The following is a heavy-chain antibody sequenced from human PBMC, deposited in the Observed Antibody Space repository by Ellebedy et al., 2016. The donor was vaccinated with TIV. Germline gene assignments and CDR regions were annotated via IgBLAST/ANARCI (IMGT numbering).Heavy chain of an antibody. CDR1: GFTFSSYG. J-gene: IGHJ4*02. CDR3: AKDLSQYIPVAGVFDY. CDR2: ISGTGGST. D-gene: IGHD6-19*01. V-gene: IGHV3-23*01. Sequence: GESLKISCAASGFTFSSYGMRWVRQAAGKGLEWVSAISGTGGSTHYGDSVKGRFTISRDNSKKMLYLQMNSLRAEDTAVYYCAKDLSQYIPVAGVFDYWGQGTLVTVSS.